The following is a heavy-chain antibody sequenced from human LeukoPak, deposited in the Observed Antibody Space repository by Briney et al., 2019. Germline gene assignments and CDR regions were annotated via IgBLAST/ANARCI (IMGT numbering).Heavy chain of an antibody. D-gene: IGHD3-22*01. CDR1: GYTFTSYD. CDR3: ARVKLRYYDSSGYDYYYYYGMDV. CDR2: MNPNSGNT. Sequence: ASVKVSCKASGYTFTSYDINWVRQATGQGLEWMGWMNPNSGNTGYAQKFQGRVTMTRNTSISTAYMELSSLRSEDTAVYYCARVKLRYYDSSGYDYYYYYGMDVWGQRTTVTVSS. V-gene: IGHV1-8*01. J-gene: IGHJ6*02.